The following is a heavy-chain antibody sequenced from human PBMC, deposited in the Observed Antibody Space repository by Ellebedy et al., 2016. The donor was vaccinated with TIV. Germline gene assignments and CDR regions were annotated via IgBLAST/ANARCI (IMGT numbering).Heavy chain of an antibody. Sequence: SETLSLXCSVPGASISSGSYYWTWIRQHPGKGLEWIGFIFYIGNTYYNPSLKSRVTISVDTSKNQFSLRLTSVTAADTAVYYCARWNSGYGDFWGQGTLASVSS. J-gene: IGHJ4*02. CDR1: GASISSGSYY. D-gene: IGHD5-12*01. V-gene: IGHV4-31*03. CDR2: IFYIGNT. CDR3: ARWNSGYGDF.